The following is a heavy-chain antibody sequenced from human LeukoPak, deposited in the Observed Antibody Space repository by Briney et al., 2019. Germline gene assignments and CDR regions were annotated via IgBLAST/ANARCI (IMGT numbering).Heavy chain of an antibody. D-gene: IGHD2-15*01. V-gene: IGHV4-38-2*01. J-gene: IGHJ4*02. CDR1: GYSISSGYY. CDR2: IYHSGST. Sequence: PSETLSLTCAVSGYSISSGYYWGWIRQPPGKGLEWIGSIYHSGSTYYNPSLKSRVTISVDTSKNQFSLKLSSVTAADTAVYYCASSDCSGGGCYFDYWGQGTLVTVSS. CDR3: ASSDCSGGGCYFDY.